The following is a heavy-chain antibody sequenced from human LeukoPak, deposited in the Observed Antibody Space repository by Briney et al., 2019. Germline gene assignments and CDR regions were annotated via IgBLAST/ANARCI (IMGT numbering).Heavy chain of an antibody. CDR1: GGSISSYY. J-gene: IGHJ2*01. CDR3: ARDYGDIPPDWYYDL. CDR2: IFSTGNT. Sequence: SETLSLTCTVSGGSISSYYWSWIRQPPGEGLEWIGYIFSTGNTNYNPSLRSRVTISIDTSKYQFSLKLRSVTAADTAVYYCARDYGDIPPDWYYDLWGRGTLVTVSS. V-gene: IGHV4-59*01. D-gene: IGHD4-17*01.